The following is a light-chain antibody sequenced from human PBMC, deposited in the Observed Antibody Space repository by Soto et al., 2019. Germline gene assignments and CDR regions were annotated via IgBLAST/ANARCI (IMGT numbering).Light chain of an antibody. CDR2: DVS. CDR3: SSYTSSSPYV. V-gene: IGLV2-14*01. CDR1: SSDVDGYNY. J-gene: IGLJ1*01. Sequence: QSALTQPASVSGPPGHSITISCTGTSSDVDGYNYVSWYQQHPGKAPKLMIYDVSNRPSGVSNRFSGSKSGNTASLTISGLQAEDEADYYCSSYTSSSPYVFGTGTKVTVL.